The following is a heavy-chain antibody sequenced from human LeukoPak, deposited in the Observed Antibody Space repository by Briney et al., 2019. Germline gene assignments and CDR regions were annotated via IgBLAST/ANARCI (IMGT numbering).Heavy chain of an antibody. CDR3: ASSEWELRGMAIDY. V-gene: IGHV4-4*02. CDR1: GGSISSSNW. D-gene: IGHD1-26*01. Sequence: SETLSLTCAVSGGSISSSNWWSWVRQPPGKGLEWIGEIYHSGSTNYNPSLKSRVTISVDKSKNQFSLKVSSVTAADTAVYYCASSEWELRGMAIDYWGQGTLVTVSS. J-gene: IGHJ4*02. CDR2: IYHSGST.